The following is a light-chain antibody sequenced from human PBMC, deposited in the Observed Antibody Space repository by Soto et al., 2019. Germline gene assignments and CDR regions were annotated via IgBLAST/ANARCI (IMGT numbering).Light chain of an antibody. CDR2: GAS. Sequence: EIVMTQSPATLSVSPGERATLSCRASQSVSSDLAWYHQKPGQAPRLLIYGASTRATGIPARFSGSGSGTDFTLTITSLQPEDFGIYFCQQTHDLPRTFGLGTKVDIK. CDR1: QSVSSD. CDR3: QQTHDLPRT. V-gene: IGKV3-15*01. J-gene: IGKJ1*01.